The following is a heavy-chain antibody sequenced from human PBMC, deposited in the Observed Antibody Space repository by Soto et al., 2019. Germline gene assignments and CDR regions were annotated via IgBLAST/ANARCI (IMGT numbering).Heavy chain of an antibody. Sequence: ASLKVSCNTSGYTFTSYDMNLARDAPGQGLEWVGWMNTNSDDTRSAQKFRGRLTLTRDKSMRAVYMKLSNLRPDDTAVYYCAREWSAAGHFYGMCVWGQGTAVTLSS. CDR1: GYTFTSYD. CDR3: AREWSAAGHFYGMCV. D-gene: IGHD6-13*01. V-gene: IGHV1-8*01. CDR2: MNTNSDDT. J-gene: IGHJ6*02.